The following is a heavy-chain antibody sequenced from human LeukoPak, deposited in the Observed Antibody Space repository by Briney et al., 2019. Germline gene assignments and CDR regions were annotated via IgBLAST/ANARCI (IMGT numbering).Heavy chain of an antibody. J-gene: IGHJ3*02. CDR1: GFTFSNYW. V-gene: IGHV3-7*01. Sequence: PGGSLRLSCAASGFTFSNYWMNWVRQAPGKGLEGVANIKQDGSETYYVDSVKGRFTISRDNAKNSLYLQMNSLRAEDTAVYYCARDKDYGDYGDAFDIWGQGTMVTVSS. CDR2: IKQDGSET. CDR3: ARDKDYGDYGDAFDI. D-gene: IGHD4-17*01.